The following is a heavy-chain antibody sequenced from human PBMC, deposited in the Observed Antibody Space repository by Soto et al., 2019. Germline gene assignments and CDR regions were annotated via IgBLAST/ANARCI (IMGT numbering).Heavy chain of an antibody. Sequence: GASVKVSCKASGGTFSSYAISWVRQAPGQGLEWMGGIIPIFGTANYAQKFQGRVTITADKSTSTAYMELSSLRSEDTAVYYCARDGRRIVGATHDGIDVWGQGTTVTVSS. CDR2: IIPIFGTA. V-gene: IGHV1-69*06. D-gene: IGHD1-26*01. CDR1: GGTFSSYA. CDR3: ARDGRRIVGATHDGIDV. J-gene: IGHJ6*02.